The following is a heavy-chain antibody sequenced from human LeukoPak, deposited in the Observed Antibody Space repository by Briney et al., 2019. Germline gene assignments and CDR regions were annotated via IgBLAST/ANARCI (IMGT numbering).Heavy chain of an antibody. V-gene: IGHV4-59*08. J-gene: IGHJ5*02. Sequence: AETLSLTCTVSGGSISSYYWSWIRQSPGKVLEWIGYIYYRGNTNYNPSLKSRVTISVDTSKNQFSLKLRSVTAADTAVYYCARLGCSGSSCYAVGDWFAPWAQGPLVTVS. CDR3: ARLGCSGSSCYAVGDWFAP. CDR2: IYYRGNT. CDR1: GGSISSYY. D-gene: IGHD2-15*01.